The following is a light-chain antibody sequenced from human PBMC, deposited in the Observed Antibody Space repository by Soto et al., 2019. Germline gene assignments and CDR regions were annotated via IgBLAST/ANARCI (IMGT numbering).Light chain of an antibody. J-gene: IGLJ2*01. V-gene: IGLV7-43*01. CDR1: AGAVTSAYY. CDR2: STS. Sequence: QAVVTQEPSLTVSPGGTVTLTCASSAGAVTSAYYTNWLQQKPGQAPRALIYSTSEKHSWTPARFSGSLLGGKAALTLSAAQXEDEAXYYCLLYYGGAQVLFGGGTKLTVL. CDR3: LLYYGGAQVL.